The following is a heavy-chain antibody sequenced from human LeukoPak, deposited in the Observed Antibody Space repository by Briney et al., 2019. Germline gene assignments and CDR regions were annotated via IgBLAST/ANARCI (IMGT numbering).Heavy chain of an antibody. V-gene: IGHV3-53*01. D-gene: IGHD4/OR15-4a*01. CDR2: IYSDNT. CDR3: ARRAGAYSHPYDY. J-gene: IGHJ4*02. CDR1: GFTVSSNS. Sequence: GGSMRLSCTVSGFTVSSNSMSWVRQAPGKGLEWVSFIYSDNTHYSDSVKGRFTISRDNSKNTLYLQMNSLRAEDTAVYYCARRAGAYSHPYDYWGQGTLVTVSS.